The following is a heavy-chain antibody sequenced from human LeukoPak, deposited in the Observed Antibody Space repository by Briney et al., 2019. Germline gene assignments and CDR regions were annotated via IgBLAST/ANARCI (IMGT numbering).Heavy chain of an antibody. CDR2: IIPIFGIA. J-gene: IGHJ4*02. D-gene: IGHD3-22*01. CDR1: GGTFSSYA. V-gene: IGHV1-69*04. CDR3: ARDYDSSGLSDY. Sequence: SVKVSCKASGGTFSSYAISWVRQAPGQGLEWMGRIIPIFGIANYAQKFQGRVTITADRSTSTAYMELSSLRSEDTAVYYCARDYDSSGLSDYWGQGTLVTVSS.